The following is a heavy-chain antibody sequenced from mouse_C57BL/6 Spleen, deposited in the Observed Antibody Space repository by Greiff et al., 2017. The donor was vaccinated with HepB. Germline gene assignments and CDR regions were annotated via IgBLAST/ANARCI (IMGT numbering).Heavy chain of an antibody. D-gene: IGHD2-3*01. V-gene: IGHV5-6*01. Sequence: EVKLMESGGDLVKPGGSLKLSCAASGFTFSSYGMSWVRQTPDSVKGRFTISRDNAKNTLYLQMSSLKSEDTAMYYCARSVDGYYREPAWFAYWGQGTLVTVSA. J-gene: IGHJ3*01. CDR1: GFTFSSYG. CDR3: ARSVDGYYREPAWFAY.